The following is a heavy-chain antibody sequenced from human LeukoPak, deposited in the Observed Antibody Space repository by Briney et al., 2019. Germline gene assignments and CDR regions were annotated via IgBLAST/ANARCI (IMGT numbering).Heavy chain of an antibody. Sequence: PGGSLRLSCAASGFTFSSYWMSWVRQAPGKGLEWVANIKQDGSEEYYVDSVKGRFTISRDNAKNSLYLQLNSLRAEDTAVYYCARVMISGQRHMDVWGKGTTVTVSS. V-gene: IGHV3-7*01. CDR2: IKQDGSEE. CDR3: ARVMISGQRHMDV. J-gene: IGHJ6*03. CDR1: GFTFSSYW. D-gene: IGHD6-25*01.